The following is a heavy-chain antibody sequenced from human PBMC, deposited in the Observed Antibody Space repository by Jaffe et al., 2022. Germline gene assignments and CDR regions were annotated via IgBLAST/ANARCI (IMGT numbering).Heavy chain of an antibody. Sequence: EVQLVESGGGLVQPGGSLRLSCAASGFTFSSYWMSWVRQAPGKGLEWVANIKQDGSEKYYVDSVKGRFTISRDNAKNSLYLQMNSLRAEDTAVYYCARVYDYIWGSYRYFDYWGQGTLVTVSS. V-gene: IGHV3-7*01. J-gene: IGHJ4*02. D-gene: IGHD3-16*02. CDR2: IKQDGSEK. CDR3: ARVYDYIWGSYRYFDY. CDR1: GFTFSSYW.